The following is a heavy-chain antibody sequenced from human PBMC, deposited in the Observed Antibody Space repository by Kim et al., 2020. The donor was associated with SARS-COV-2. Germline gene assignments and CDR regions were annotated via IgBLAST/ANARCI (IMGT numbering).Heavy chain of an antibody. J-gene: IGHJ4*02. V-gene: IGHV3-9*01. D-gene: IGHD3-10*01. Sequence: GGSLRLSCAASGFTFGDYAMHWVRQAPGKGLEWVSGISWNSGSIGYADSVKGRFTISRDNAKNSLYLQMNSLRAEDTALYYCAKDHGAMVRGVIPDYWGQGTLVTVSS. CDR2: ISWNSGSI. CDR3: AKDHGAMVRGVIPDY. CDR1: GFTFGDYA.